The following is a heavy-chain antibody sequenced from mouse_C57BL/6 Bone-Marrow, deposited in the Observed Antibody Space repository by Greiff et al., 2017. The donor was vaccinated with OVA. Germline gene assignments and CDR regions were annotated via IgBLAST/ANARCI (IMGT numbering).Heavy chain of an antibody. Sequence: VQLQQSGPVLVKPGASVKMSCKASGYTFTDYYMNWVKQSHGKSLEWIGVINPYNGGTSYNQKFKGKATLTVDKSSSTAYMELNSLTSEDSAVYYFARDTDYGNAAMDYWGQGTSVTVSS. CDR3: ARDTDYGNAAMDY. D-gene: IGHD2-1*01. CDR1: GYTFTDYY. CDR2: INPYNGGT. J-gene: IGHJ4*01. V-gene: IGHV1-19*01.